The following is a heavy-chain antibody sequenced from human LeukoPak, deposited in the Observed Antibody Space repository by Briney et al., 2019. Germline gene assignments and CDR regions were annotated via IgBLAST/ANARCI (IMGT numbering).Heavy chain of an antibody. J-gene: IGHJ4*02. V-gene: IGHV3-33*01. CDR1: GFIFSSYG. CDR2: IWYDGSKS. Sequence: PGGSLRLSCAASGFIFSSYGMHWVRQAPGKGLEWVALIWYDGSKSYHADSVKGRFTISRDNSKNTLYLQMNSLRAEDTAVYYCARGYSSGWSAFDYWGQGTLVTVSS. CDR3: ARGYSSGWSAFDY. D-gene: IGHD6-19*01.